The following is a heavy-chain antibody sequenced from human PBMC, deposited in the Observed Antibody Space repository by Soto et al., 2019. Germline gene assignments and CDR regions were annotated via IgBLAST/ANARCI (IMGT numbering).Heavy chain of an antibody. Sequence: GGSLRLSCAASGFTFRTYAMSWVRQAPGKGLEWLSSISTTGGSTYYADSVRGRFTVSRDNSKNTLYVQMNSLRAEDSAVYYCAKEHTPPPSTATTFTYYYYGMDVWGQGTTVTVSS. V-gene: IGHV3-23*01. J-gene: IGHJ6*02. D-gene: IGHD4-4*01. CDR1: GFTFRTYA. CDR2: ISTTGGST. CDR3: AKEHTPPPSTATTFTYYYYGMDV.